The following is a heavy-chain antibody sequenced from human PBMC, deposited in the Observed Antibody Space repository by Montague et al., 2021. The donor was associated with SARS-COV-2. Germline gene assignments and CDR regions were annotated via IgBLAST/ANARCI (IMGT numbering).Heavy chain of an antibody. Sequence: SETLSLTCTLSGGPISSSNYYWGWIRKPAGNVLGWIGSIYYRGSTYYXPSLKSRATISVDTSKNQFPLKLRFLTAADTAVYYCASQRLDFTLFGVVTGRVFDYWGQGTLVTVSS. CDR2: IYYRGST. V-gene: IGHV4-39*01. CDR3: ASQRLDFTLFGVVTGRVFDY. J-gene: IGHJ4*02. D-gene: IGHD3-3*01. CDR1: GGPISSSNYY.